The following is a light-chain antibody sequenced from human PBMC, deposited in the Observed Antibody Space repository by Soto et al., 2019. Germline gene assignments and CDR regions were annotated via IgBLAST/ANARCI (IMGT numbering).Light chain of an antibody. CDR1: QVIVDT. Sequence: EFVMLQCPATLSVYPGEGATLSCRASQVIVDTLAWYQHKPGQTPRLLIYDTSTRATGVPTRFSGSRSGAEFTLTINSLQSEDFAVYYCQPYNNWPLTCGGGTKVDIK. V-gene: IGKV3-15*01. CDR2: DTS. J-gene: IGKJ4*01. CDR3: QPYNNWPLT.